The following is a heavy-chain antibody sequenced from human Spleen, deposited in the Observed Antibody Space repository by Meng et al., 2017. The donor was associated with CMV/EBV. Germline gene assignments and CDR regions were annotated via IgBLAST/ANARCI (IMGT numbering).Heavy chain of an antibody. D-gene: IGHD3-22*01. J-gene: IGHJ5*02. CDR1: GYSFSNYW. CDR3: ARLDYLDSSGYRSRYHWFDP. Sequence: GGSLRLSCKGSGYSFSNYWSAWVHQTPGKGLEWTGMIYPGASDIRYSPSFQGQVTFSVDRSISTAYLQWSSLKASDTAIYYCARLDYLDSSGYRSRYHWFDPWGQGALVTVSS. V-gene: IGHV5-51*07. CDR2: IYPGASDI.